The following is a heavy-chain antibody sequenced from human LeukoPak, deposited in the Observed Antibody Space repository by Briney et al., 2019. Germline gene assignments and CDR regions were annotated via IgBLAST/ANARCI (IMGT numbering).Heavy chain of an antibody. CDR1: GGSMSSTKW. CDR3: ATSTVMNHYCFDY. CDR2: IYHSGST. J-gene: IGHJ4*02. D-gene: IGHD1-14*01. V-gene: IGHV4-4*02. Sequence: SETLSLTCAVSGGSMSSTKWWSWVRQPPGKGLEWIGEIYHSGSTNYNPSLKSRITISVDKSKNQVSLNLSSVAAADTAVYYCATSTVMNHYCFDYWAQGTLVTVSS.